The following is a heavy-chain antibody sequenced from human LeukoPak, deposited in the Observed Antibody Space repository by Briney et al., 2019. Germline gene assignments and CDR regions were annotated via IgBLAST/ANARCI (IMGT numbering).Heavy chain of an antibody. V-gene: IGHV4-30-4*08. D-gene: IGHD3-3*01. J-gene: IGHJ6*03. CDR3: ARMHYDFWSGYRLDTGISRALYYYYMDV. Sequence: SQTLSLTCTVSGDSISSGDYYWTWIRQPPGKGLEWIGYINYSGSTYYNPSLKSRVTISVDMSKNQFSLKLSSVTAADTAVYYCARMHYDFWSGYRLDTGISRALYYYYMDVWGKGTTVTVSS. CDR2: INYSGST. CDR1: GDSISSGDYY.